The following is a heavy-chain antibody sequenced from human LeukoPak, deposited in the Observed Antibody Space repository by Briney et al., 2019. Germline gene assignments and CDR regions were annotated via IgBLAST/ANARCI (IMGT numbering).Heavy chain of an antibody. CDR3: ARQEGANWFDP. CDR2: IYPGDSDT. Sequence: GESLEISCKTSGYIFTDYWIGWVRQMPGKGLEWMGIIYPGDSDTGYSPSFQGQVTISADKSISTAYLQWSSLKASDTAMYYCARQEGANWFDPWGQGTLVTVSS. D-gene: IGHD3-16*01. J-gene: IGHJ5*02. V-gene: IGHV5-51*01. CDR1: GYIFTDYW.